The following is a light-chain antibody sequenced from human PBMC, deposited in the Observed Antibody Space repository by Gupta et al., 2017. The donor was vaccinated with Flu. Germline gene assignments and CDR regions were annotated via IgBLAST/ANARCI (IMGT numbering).Light chain of an antibody. CDR1: SSDIGGYNS. J-gene: IGLJ2*01. Sequence: SSDIGGYNSVAWYQQYPGKAPKLLIFEVSNRPSGVSARFSGSKSGNAASLTISGLQPEDEADYYCSSYTNTNTPVLFGGGTQLTVL. CDR2: EVS. V-gene: IGLV2-14*01. CDR3: SSYTNTNTPVL.